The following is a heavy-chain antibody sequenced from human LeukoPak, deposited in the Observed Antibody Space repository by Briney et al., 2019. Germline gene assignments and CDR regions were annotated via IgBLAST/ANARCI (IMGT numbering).Heavy chain of an antibody. Sequence: GGSLRLSCAASGFTFNTYTMNWVRQAPGKGLEWVSYISSSSSYTNYADSVKGRFTISRDNAKNSLYLQMNSLRAEDTAVYYCARAGVAAAGPDYWGQGTLVTASS. J-gene: IGHJ4*02. V-gene: IGHV3-21*05. CDR1: GFTFNTYT. CDR2: ISSSSSYT. D-gene: IGHD6-13*01. CDR3: ARAGVAAAGPDY.